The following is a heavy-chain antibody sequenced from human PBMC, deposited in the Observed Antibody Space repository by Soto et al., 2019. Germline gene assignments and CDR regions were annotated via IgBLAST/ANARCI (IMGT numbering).Heavy chain of an antibody. J-gene: IGHJ6*02. V-gene: IGHV1-69*06. CDR2: IIPIFGTA. Sequence: GASVKVSCKASGGTFSSYAISWVRQAPGQGLEWMGGIIPIFGTANYAQKFQGRVTITADKSTSTAYMELSSLRSEDTAVYYCARTRVHLVVPAAVGHPRYGMDVWGQGTTVTVSS. CDR3: ARTRVHLVVPAAVGHPRYGMDV. D-gene: IGHD2-2*01. CDR1: GGTFSSYA.